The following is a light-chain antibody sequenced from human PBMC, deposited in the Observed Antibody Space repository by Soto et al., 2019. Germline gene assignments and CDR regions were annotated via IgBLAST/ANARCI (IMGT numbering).Light chain of an antibody. CDR2: DAS. J-gene: IGKJ5*01. Sequence: EFVLTQSPATLSLSPGERGTLSCRASQSVSSYLAWYQQKNGQAPRILIYDASNRDTGIPARFSGTGSGTDFTLPINKLEPEDFAVYYCQVRTNSSIAFGRGTRLEIK. V-gene: IGKV3-11*01. CDR1: QSVSSY. CDR3: QVRTNSSIA.